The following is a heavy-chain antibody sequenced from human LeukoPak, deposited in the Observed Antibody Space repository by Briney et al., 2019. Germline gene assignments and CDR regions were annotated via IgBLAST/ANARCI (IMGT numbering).Heavy chain of an antibody. D-gene: IGHD3-10*01. CDR1: GGSFSGYY. CDR3: ARRGPHYYGSWSYLWFDP. Sequence: SETLSLTCAVYGGSFSGYYWSWIRQPPGKGLEWIGEINHSGSTNYNPSLKSRVTISVDTSKNQFSLKLSSVTAADTAMYYCARRGPHYYGSWSYLWFDPWGQGTLVTVSS. CDR2: INHSGST. J-gene: IGHJ5*02. V-gene: IGHV4-34*01.